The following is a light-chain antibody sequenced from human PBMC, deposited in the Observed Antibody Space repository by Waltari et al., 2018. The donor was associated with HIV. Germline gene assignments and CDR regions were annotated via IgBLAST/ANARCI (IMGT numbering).Light chain of an antibody. CDR3: QQYNSSPLT. CDR1: QGLSR. CDR2: DTS. Sequence: VLTLSPGALSLSPGATAIFPCRASQGLSRLAWCQHKPGQAPRLVIYDTSIRATGIPGRFSGDGSRTDFTLTISRLEPEDFAVYYCQQYNSSPLTFGGGTKVEIK. J-gene: IGKJ4*01. V-gene: IGKV3-20*01.